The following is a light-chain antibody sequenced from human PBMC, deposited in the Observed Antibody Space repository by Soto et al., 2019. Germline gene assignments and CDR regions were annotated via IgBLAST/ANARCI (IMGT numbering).Light chain of an antibody. CDR3: QQAASFPIT. CDR2: DAY. CDR1: QSIRSW. Sequence: DIHMTQSPSILSASLGARVTITCRASQSIRSWLAWYQQKPGKAPKLLIYDAYSLESGVPSRFSGSGSGTDFTLTINSLQPEDFATYYCQQAASFPITFGQGTRLEIK. J-gene: IGKJ5*01. V-gene: IGKV1-5*01.